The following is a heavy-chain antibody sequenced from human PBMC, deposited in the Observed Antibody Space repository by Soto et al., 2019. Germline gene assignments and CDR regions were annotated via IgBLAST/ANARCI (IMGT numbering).Heavy chain of an antibody. Sequence: QVQLQQWGAGLLKPSETLSLTCAVYGGSFSGYYWSWIRQPPGQGLEWIGEINHSGSTHYNPSLKSRVTISVDTSKHQFPLKLSSGTAADTAVYYCARGSVYYGSGSASYHYYMDVWGKGTTVTVSS. CDR1: GGSFSGYY. J-gene: IGHJ6*03. CDR2: INHSGST. V-gene: IGHV4-34*01. CDR3: ARGSVYYGSGSASYHYYMDV. D-gene: IGHD3-10*01.